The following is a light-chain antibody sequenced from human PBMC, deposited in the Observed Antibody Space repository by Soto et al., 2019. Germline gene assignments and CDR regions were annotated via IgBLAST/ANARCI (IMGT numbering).Light chain of an antibody. CDR1: QSLLHSDGKTY. J-gene: IGKJ5*01. CDR2: DAS. Sequence: ILMTQTPLSLSIIPGQTASISCKSSQSLLHSDGKTYFYWYQQKVGGPPKLLIYDASTFASGVSSRFSGSGSGTDFTLTIDSLQPEDSATYYCQQFDGYPITFGQGTRLEIK. V-gene: IGKV2D-29*01. CDR3: QQFDGYPIT.